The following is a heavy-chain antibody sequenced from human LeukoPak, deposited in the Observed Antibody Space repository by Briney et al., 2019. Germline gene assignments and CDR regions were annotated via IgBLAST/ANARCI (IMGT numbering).Heavy chain of an antibody. CDR2: IYYSGST. D-gene: IGHD5-12*01. CDR1: GGSISSSSYY. J-gene: IGHJ4*02. Sequence: PSETLSLTCTVSGGSISSSSYYWGWIRQPPGKGLEWIGSIYYSGSTYYNPSLKSRVTISVDTSKNQFSLKLSSVTAADTAVYYCARPIGGYRYYFDYWGQGTLVTVSS. V-gene: IGHV4-39*01. CDR3: ARPIGGYRYYFDY.